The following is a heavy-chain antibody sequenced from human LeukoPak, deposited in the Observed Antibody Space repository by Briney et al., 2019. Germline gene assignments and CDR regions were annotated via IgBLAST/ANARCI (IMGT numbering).Heavy chain of an antibody. CDR3: ARPPASYTAAGWFDP. J-gene: IGHJ5*02. CDR2: IYYSGST. V-gene: IGHV4-39*01. D-gene: IGHD1-26*01. CDR1: GGSISSSSYY. Sequence: PSETLSLTCTVSGGSISSSSYYWGWIRQPPGKGLEWIGSIYYSGSTYYNPSLKSRVTISVDTSKNQFSLKLSSVTAADTAVYYCARPPASYTAAGWFDPWGQGGLVSVCS.